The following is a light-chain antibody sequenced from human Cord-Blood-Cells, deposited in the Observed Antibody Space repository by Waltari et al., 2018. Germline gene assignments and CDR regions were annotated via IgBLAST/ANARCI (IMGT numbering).Light chain of an antibody. Sequence: QSALTQPASVSGSPGQSITIPCTGTSSDVGSYNLVSWYQQHPGKAPKLMIYEGSKRPSGVSNRFSGSKSGNTASLTISGLQAEDEADYYCCSYAGSSYVFGTGTEVTVL. CDR1: SSDVGSYNL. V-gene: IGLV2-23*01. CDR3: CSYAGSSYV. CDR2: EGS. J-gene: IGLJ1*01.